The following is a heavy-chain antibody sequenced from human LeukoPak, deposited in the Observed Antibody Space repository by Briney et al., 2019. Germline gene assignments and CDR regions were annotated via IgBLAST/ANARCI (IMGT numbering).Heavy chain of an antibody. J-gene: IGHJ3*02. Sequence: SETPSLTCTVSGGSISSYFWSWIRQPPGKGLEWIGFIFYSGGTNYNPSLKSRVTISVDTSKNQFSLKLSSVTAADTAVYYCARAWEQQLVQGAFDIWGQGTLVTVSS. V-gene: IGHV4-59*01. CDR2: IFYSGGT. D-gene: IGHD6-13*01. CDR1: GGSISSYF. CDR3: ARAWEQQLVQGAFDI.